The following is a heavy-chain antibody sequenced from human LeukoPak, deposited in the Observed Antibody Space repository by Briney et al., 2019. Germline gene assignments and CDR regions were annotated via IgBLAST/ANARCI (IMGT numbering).Heavy chain of an antibody. J-gene: IGHJ4*02. Sequence: SETLSLTCAVSGGSISSYYWSWIRQPAGKGLEWIGRIYTSGSTNYNPSLKSRVTMSVDTPKNQFSLKLSSVTAADTAVYYCAREVGYDFWSGSQGYFDYWGQGTLVTVSS. CDR1: GGSISSYY. CDR2: IYTSGST. V-gene: IGHV4-4*07. D-gene: IGHD3-3*01. CDR3: AREVGYDFWSGSQGYFDY.